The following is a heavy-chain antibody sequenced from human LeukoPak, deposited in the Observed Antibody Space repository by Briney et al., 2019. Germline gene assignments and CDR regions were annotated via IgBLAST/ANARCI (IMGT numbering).Heavy chain of an antibody. CDR3: ARDYDSEYYFDY. V-gene: IGHV3-30-3*01. D-gene: IGHD3-3*01. Sequence: GGSLRLSCAASGFTFSSYAMHWVRQAPGKGLEWVVVISYDGSNKYYADSVKGRFTISRDNSKNTLYLQMNSLRAEDTAVYYCARDYDSEYYFDYWGQGTLVTVSS. J-gene: IGHJ4*02. CDR2: ISYDGSNK. CDR1: GFTFSSYA.